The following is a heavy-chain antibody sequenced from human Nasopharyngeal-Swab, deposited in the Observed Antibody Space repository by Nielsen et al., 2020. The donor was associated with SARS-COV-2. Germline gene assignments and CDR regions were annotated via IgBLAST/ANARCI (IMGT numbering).Heavy chain of an antibody. V-gene: IGHV4-39*01. CDR3: ARRNSLYDSSASPQDAFDI. D-gene: IGHD3-22*01. CDR2: IYYSGST. J-gene: IGHJ3*02. Sequence: WIRQPPGKGLEWIGSIYYSGSTYYNPSLKSRVTISVDTSKNQFSLKLSSVTAADTAVYYCARRNSLYDSSASPQDAFDIWGQGTMVTVSS.